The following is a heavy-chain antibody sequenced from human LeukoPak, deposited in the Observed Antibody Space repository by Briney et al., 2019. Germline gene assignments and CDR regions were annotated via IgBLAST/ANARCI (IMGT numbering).Heavy chain of an antibody. V-gene: IGHV4-39*07. CDR1: GVSISSNGYY. CDR3: ARYGQMATITVDY. CDR2: IYYSGST. J-gene: IGHJ4*02. D-gene: IGHD5-24*01. Sequence: PSEPLSLTCTVSGVSISSNGYYWGWIRQPPGKGLEWIGIIYYSGSTYYNPSLKSRVTISVDTSKNQFSLKLSSVTAADTAVYYCARYGQMATITVDYWGQGTLVTVSS.